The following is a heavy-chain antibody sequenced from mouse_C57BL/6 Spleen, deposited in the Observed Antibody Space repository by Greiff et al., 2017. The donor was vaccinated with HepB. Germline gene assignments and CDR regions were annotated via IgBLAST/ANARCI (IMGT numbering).Heavy chain of an antibody. Sequence: VQLVESGPGLVQPSQSLSITCTVSGFSLTSYGVHWVRQPPGKGLEWLGVIWSGGSTDYNAAFISRLSISKDNSKSQVFFKMNSLQADDTAIYYCALIYYGYDGDWFAYWGQGTLVTVSA. CDR1: GFSLTSYG. D-gene: IGHD2-2*01. CDR3: ALIYYGYDGDWFAY. J-gene: IGHJ3*01. CDR2: IWSGGST. V-gene: IGHV2-4*01.